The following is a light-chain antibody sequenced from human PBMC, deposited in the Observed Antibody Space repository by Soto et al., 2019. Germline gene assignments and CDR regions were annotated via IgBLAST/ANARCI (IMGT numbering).Light chain of an antibody. Sequence: QSVLTQPPSASGSPGRSVTISCTGTGSDVGGYNYVSWYQQHPGKAPKLMIYEVSKRPSGVPDRFSGSKSGNTASLTVSGLQAEDEADYYCSSYAGSPSYVFGTGTKVTVL. CDR2: EVS. J-gene: IGLJ1*01. CDR1: GSDVGGYNY. CDR3: SSYAGSPSYV. V-gene: IGLV2-8*01.